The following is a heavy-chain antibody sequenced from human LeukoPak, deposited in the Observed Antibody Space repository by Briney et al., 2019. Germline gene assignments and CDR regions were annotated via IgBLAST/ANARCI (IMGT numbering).Heavy chain of an antibody. D-gene: IGHD5/OR15-5a*01. V-gene: IGHV3-30*18. CDR1: GFTFSSYG. CDR2: ISYDGSNK. Sequence: GGSLRLSCAASGFTFSSYGMHWVRQAPGKGLEWVAVISYDGSNKYYADSVKGRFTIPRDNSKNTLYLQMNSLRAEDTAVYYCAKPCRADAFDIWGQGTMVTVSS. J-gene: IGHJ3*02. CDR3: AKPCRADAFDI.